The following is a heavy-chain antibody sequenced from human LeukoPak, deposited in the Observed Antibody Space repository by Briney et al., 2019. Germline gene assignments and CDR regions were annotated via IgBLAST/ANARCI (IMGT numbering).Heavy chain of an antibody. CDR1: GGSIRSISFY. V-gene: IGHV4-39*07. CDR2: IYYSGNT. J-gene: IGHJ6*02. Sequence: PSETLSLTCTVSGGSIRSISFYWGWIRQPPGKGLEWIGSIYYSGNTYYNPSLKSRVTISVDTSKNQFSLNLSSVTAADTAVYYCARDQEDIVEEPAVMENYYGVDVWGQGTTVTVSS. D-gene: IGHD2-2*01. CDR3: ARDQEDIVEEPAVMENYYGVDV.